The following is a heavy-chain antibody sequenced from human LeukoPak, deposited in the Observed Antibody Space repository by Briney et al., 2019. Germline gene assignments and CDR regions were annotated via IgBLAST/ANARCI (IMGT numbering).Heavy chain of an antibody. J-gene: IGHJ4*02. CDR3: AANIIAAAGTSAFDY. CDR2: INPNSGGT. D-gene: IGHD6-13*01. Sequence: RASVKVSCKASGYTFTGYYMHWVRQAPGQGLEWMGWINPNSGGTNYAQKFQGRVTMTRDTSISTAYMELSRLRSDDTAVYYCAANIIAAAGTSAFDYWGQGTLVTVSS. V-gene: IGHV1-2*02. CDR1: GYTFTGYY.